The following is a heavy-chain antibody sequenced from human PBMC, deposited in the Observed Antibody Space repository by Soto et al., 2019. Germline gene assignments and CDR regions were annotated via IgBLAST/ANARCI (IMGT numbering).Heavy chain of an antibody. CDR1: GGSIGTRNYY. CDR3: ARHYSSGWDYFDY. CDR2: LYYSGST. V-gene: IGHV4-39*01. J-gene: IGHJ4*02. Sequence: QLQLQESGPGLVKPSETLSLTCNVSGGSIGTRNYYWAWIRQPPGKGLEWIGSLYYSGSTYYNPPLKSRVTISVDTSKNQFSLKVTSVTAADTAVYYCARHYSSGWDYFDYWGQGTLVTVSS. D-gene: IGHD6-19*01.